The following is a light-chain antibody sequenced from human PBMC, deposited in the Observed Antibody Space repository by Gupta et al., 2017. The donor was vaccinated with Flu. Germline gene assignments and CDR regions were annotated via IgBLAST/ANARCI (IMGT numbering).Light chain of an antibody. CDR1: QTIARF. J-gene: IGKJ1*01. Sequence: DIQMTQSPSSLSASVGDSVSITCRASQTIARFLHWYQHKPGKAPSLLINSAFPVQDGITTRFSGSESGTEFTLTISGLQPEDFATYYCQQTDYMPRTFGQGTRVEIK. V-gene: IGKV1-39*01. CDR2: SAF. CDR3: QQTDYMPRT.